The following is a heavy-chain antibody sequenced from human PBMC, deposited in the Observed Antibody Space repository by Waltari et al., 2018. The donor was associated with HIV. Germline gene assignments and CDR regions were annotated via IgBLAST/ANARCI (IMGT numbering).Heavy chain of an antibody. CDR3: ARHRVGFDVSLVYGMDV. J-gene: IGHJ6*02. CDR1: GVSIRSRNW. CDR2: IYHSGTT. V-gene: IGHV4-4*02. Sequence: QVQLQESGPGLVRPSGTLSLTCAVSGVSIRSRNWWSWVRQPPGKGLEWIGEIYHSGTTHYNPSLQSRVTISVDKSRKQFSLKLTAVTAADTAMYYCARHRVGFDVSLVYGMDVWGQGTTVTVSS. D-gene: IGHD3-16*01.